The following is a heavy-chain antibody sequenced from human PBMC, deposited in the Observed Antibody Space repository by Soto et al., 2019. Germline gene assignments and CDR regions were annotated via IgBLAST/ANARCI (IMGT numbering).Heavy chain of an antibody. Sequence: QVQLVQSGAEVKKPGASVKVSCKASGYTFTSYDINWVRQATGQGLEWMGWMNPNSGNTGYAQKFQGRVTMTRNTSISTAYMELSSLRSEDTAVYYCARGRRITIFGVVIPRFYGMDVWGQGTTVTVSS. D-gene: IGHD3-3*01. CDR2: MNPNSGNT. CDR3: ARGRRITIFGVVIPRFYGMDV. CDR1: GYTFTSYD. J-gene: IGHJ6*02. V-gene: IGHV1-8*01.